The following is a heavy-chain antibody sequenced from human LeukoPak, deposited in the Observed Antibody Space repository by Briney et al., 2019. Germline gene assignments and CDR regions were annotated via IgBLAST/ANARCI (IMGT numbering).Heavy chain of an antibody. CDR3: ARDLAGARDK. Sequence: GGSLRLSCAASGFTFSSHGMNWVRQAPGKGLEWVSGISPSGGITYYTDSVKGRFSISRDNAKNTLYLQMNSLRVEDTAIYYCARDLAGARDKWGQGTLVTVSS. CDR2: ISPSGGIT. CDR1: GFTFSSHG. J-gene: IGHJ4*02. D-gene: IGHD2-15*01. V-gene: IGHV3-23*01.